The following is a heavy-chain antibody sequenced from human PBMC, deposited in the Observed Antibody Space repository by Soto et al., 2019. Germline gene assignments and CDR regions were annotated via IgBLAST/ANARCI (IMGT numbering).Heavy chain of an antibody. J-gene: IGHJ6*02. CDR2: IYPDDSDR. Sequence: PGGSLKISCQGSGYSFVNYWIAWVRQMPGKGLEWMGIIYPDDSDRRYSPSFQGQVTVSVDKSINTAYLQWSSLRASDTAVYYCARQGSTGGAYFYGMDVWGPGTTVTVSS. V-gene: IGHV5-51*01. CDR1: GYSFVNYW. CDR3: ARQGSTGGAYFYGMDV. D-gene: IGHD2-2*01.